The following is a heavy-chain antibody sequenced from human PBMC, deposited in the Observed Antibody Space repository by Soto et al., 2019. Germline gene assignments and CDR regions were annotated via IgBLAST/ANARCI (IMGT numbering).Heavy chain of an antibody. D-gene: IGHD2-8*01. CDR3: ARDLMGLPYYFDY. J-gene: IGHJ4*02. CDR2: INPSGGST. V-gene: IGHV1-46*01. CDR1: GYTFTSYY. Sequence: ASVKGSCKASGYTFTSYYMHWVRQAPGQGLEWIGIINPSGGSTSYAQKFQGRVTMTRDTSTSTVYMELSSLRSEDTAVYYCARDLMGLPYYFDYWGQGTLVTVSS.